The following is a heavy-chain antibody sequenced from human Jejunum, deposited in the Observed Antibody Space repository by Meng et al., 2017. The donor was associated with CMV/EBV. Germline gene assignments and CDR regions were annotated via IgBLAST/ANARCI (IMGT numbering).Heavy chain of an antibody. Sequence: TVRGDSVSSGSSYWSWIRQPPEKGLEWIEYIYYSGKINYNPSLKSRVTISVDTSKNQFSLKLSSVTAADTAVYFCARYYSGWYLDYWGQGTLVTVSS. V-gene: IGHV4-61*01. CDR1: GDSVSSGSSY. D-gene: IGHD5-12*01. CDR2: IYYSGKI. J-gene: IGHJ4*02. CDR3: ARYYSGWYLDY.